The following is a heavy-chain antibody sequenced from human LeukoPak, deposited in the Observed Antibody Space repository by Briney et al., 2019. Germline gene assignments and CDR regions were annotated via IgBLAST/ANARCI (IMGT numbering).Heavy chain of an antibody. CDR2: ISSSSSYI. Sequence: PGGSLRLSCAASGFTFSSYSMNWVRQAPGRGLEWVSSISSSSSYIYYADSVKGRFTIYRDNAKNSLYRQMNSLRAEDTAVYYCARARGSYLLDYWGQGTLVSVST. D-gene: IGHD1-26*01. V-gene: IGHV3-21*01. CDR1: GFTFSSYS. CDR3: ARARGSYLLDY. J-gene: IGHJ4*02.